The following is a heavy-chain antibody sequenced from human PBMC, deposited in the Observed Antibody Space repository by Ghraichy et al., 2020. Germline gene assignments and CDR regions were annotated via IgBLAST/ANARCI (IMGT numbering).Heavy chain of an antibody. J-gene: IGHJ4*02. CDR1: GGTFSSYA. CDR2: IIPVFGTA. Sequence: SVKVSCKASGGTFSSYAISWVRQAPGQGLEWMGGIIPVFGTANYAQKFQGRVTITADKSTSTAYMELSSLRSDDTAVYYCARTSSSWYLYWGQGTLVTVSS. CDR3: ARTSSSWYLY. D-gene: IGHD6-13*01. V-gene: IGHV1-69*06.